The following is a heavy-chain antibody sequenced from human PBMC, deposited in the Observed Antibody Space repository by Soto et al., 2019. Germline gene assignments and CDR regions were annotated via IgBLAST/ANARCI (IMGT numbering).Heavy chain of an antibody. CDR1: GYSFSSSW. J-gene: IGHJ6*02. CDR3: ARDRSNSLYYYYYGLDV. V-gene: IGHV5-51*01. Sequence: GESLKISCQASGYSFSSSWIGWVRQMPGKGLEWMGIIDPNDSQTIYSPSFQGQVTISADKSISTAYLQWSSLKAPDTAIYYCARDRSNSLYYYYYGLDVWGQGTTVTVSS. CDR2: IDPNDSQT. D-gene: IGHD6-13*01.